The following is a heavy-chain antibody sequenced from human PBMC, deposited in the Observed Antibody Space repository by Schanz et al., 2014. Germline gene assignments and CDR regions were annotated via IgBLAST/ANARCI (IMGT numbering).Heavy chain of an antibody. D-gene: IGHD2-2*01. CDR3: IRGDIMVVPVAHF. CDR2: ITYDGSNT. Sequence: QVQLVESGGGVVQPGRSLRLSCAASGFTMITYAMHWVRQPPGKGLEWVAIITYDGSNTYHADSVKGRFTISRDNSKTALYLQMNSLRAEDTAEYYCIRGDIMVVPVAHFWGQGILVTVSS. CDR1: GFTMITYA. J-gene: IGHJ4*02. V-gene: IGHV3-30*04.